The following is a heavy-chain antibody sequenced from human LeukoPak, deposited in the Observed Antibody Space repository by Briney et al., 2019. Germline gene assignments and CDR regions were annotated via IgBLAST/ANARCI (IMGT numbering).Heavy chain of an antibody. D-gene: IGHD4-17*01. CDR1: GYTFTSYG. CDR2: ISAYNGNT. Sequence: ALVKVSCKASGYTFTSYGISWVRQAPGQGLEWMGWISAYNGNTDYAQKLQGRVTMTTDTSTSTAYRELRSLRSDDTAVYYCARVTQTDYDFDYWGQGTLVTVSS. V-gene: IGHV1-18*01. CDR3: ARVTQTDYDFDY. J-gene: IGHJ4*02.